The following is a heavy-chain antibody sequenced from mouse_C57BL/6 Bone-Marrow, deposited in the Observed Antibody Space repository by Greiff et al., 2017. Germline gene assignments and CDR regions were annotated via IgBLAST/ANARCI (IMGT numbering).Heavy chain of an antibody. CDR2: ISSGSSTI. CDR1: GFTFSDYG. D-gene: IGHD1-1*01. Sequence: EVKLEESGGGLVKPGGSLKLSCAASGFTFSDYGMHWVRQAPEKGLEWVAYISSGSSTIYYADTVKGRFTISRDNAKNTLFLQMTSLRSEDTAMYYCARRGYYGSSPYYAMDYWGQGTSVTVSS. V-gene: IGHV5-17*01. J-gene: IGHJ4*01. CDR3: ARRGYYGSSPYYAMDY.